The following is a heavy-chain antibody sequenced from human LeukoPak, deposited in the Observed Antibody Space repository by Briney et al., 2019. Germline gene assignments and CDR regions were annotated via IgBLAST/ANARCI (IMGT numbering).Heavy chain of an antibody. CDR3: ARDNYGDFKGDAFDI. CDR2: INHSGST. Sequence: PSETLSLTCAVYGGSFSGYYWSWIRQPPGKGLEWIGEINHSGSTNYNPSLKSRVTISVDTSKNQFSLKLSSVTAADTAVYYCARDNYGDFKGDAFDIWGQGTMVTVSS. V-gene: IGHV4-34*01. J-gene: IGHJ3*02. D-gene: IGHD4-17*01. CDR1: GGSFSGYY.